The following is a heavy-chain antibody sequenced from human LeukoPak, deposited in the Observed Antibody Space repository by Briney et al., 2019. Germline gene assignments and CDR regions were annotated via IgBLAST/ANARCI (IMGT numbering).Heavy chain of an antibody. CDR2: MNPNSGNT. V-gene: IGHV1-8*03. Sequence: ASVKVSCKSSGYTFTSYDSNWVRQATGQGREWMGWMNPNSGNTGYAQKFQGRVTITRNTSISTAYMELSSLRSEDTAVYYCARDHDSSSPNAFDIWGQGTMVTVSS. CDR1: GYTFTSYD. J-gene: IGHJ3*02. D-gene: IGHD6-6*01. CDR3: ARDHDSSSPNAFDI.